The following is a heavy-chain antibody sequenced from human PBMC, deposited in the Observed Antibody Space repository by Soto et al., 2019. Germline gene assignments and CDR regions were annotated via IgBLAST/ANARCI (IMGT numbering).Heavy chain of an antibody. CDR2: IKQDGSEK. D-gene: IGHD4-17*01. V-gene: IGHV3-7*03. J-gene: IGHJ4*02. CDR1: GFTFSSYW. CDR3: VRQDGTYNDYGDFDY. Sequence: EVQLVESGGGLVQPGGSLRLSCAASGFTFSSYWMTWVRQAPGKGLEWVSNIKQDGSEKYYVDSVKGRLTISRDNAKNSLYLRMGSLIAENKAVYYCVRQDGTYNDYGDFDYWGQGTLVTVAS.